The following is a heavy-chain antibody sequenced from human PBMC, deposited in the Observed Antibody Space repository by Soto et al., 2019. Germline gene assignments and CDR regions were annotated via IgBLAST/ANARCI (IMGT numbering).Heavy chain of an antibody. D-gene: IGHD6-19*01. V-gene: IGHV4-39*01. CDR1: GGSISSSSYY. Sequence: ETLSLTCTVSGGSISSSSYYWGWIRQPPGKGLEWIGSIYYSGSTYYNPSLKSRVTISVDTSKNQFSLKLSSVTAADTAVYYCARRLGSGWYPFDYWGQGTLVTVSS. J-gene: IGHJ4*02. CDR2: IYYSGST. CDR3: ARRLGSGWYPFDY.